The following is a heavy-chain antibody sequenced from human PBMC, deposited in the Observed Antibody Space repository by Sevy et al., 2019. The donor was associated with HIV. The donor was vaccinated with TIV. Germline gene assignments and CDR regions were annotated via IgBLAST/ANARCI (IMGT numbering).Heavy chain of an antibody. V-gene: IGHV3-23*01. CDR3: AGGRYDSSGSFDAFDI. Sequence: GESLRLSCAASGFTFSSYAMNWVRQAPGKGLEWVSSIFGDGDITYYADSVKGRFTISRDKSKNTLYLQMHSLRAEDTAVYYCAGGRYDSSGSFDAFDIWGQGTMVTVSS. D-gene: IGHD3-22*01. CDR2: IFGDGDIT. CDR1: GFTFSSYA. J-gene: IGHJ3*02.